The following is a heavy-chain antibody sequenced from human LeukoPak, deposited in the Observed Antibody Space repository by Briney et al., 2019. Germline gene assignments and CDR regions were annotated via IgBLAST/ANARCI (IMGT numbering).Heavy chain of an antibody. V-gene: IGHV4-59*08. CDR2: IHYTGST. D-gene: IGHD3-16*02. CDR3: ARHLGELSHPLDY. J-gene: IGHJ4*02. Sequence: SETLSLTCTVSGGSINGYHWSWIRQPPGKGLEYIAWIHYTGSTNYNPSLRSRVTLSLDMSMNQFALRLNSVTAADAAVYYCARHLGELSHPLDYWGQGTLVTVSS. CDR1: GGSINGYH.